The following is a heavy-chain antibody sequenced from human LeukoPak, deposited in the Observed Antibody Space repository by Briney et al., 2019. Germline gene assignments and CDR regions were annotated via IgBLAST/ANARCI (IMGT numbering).Heavy chain of an antibody. D-gene: IGHD2-21*01. V-gene: IGHV3-30-3*01. J-gene: IGHJ6*02. CDR3: AREIADYYGMDV. CDR2: ISYDGSNK. Sequence: GGSLRLSCAASGFTFSSYAMHWVRQAPGKGLEWVAVISYDGSNKYYADSVKGRFTISRDNSKNTLYLQMNSLRAEDTAVYYCAREIADYYGMDVWGQGTTVTVSS. CDR1: GFTFSSYA.